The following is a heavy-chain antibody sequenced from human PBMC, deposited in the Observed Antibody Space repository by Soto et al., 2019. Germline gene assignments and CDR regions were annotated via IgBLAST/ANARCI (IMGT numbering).Heavy chain of an antibody. J-gene: IGHJ4*02. V-gene: IGHV3-23*04. CDR2: ISASGGST. CDR1: GFTFSSYA. CDR3: AKIYGSSAYYPDY. Sequence: EVQVVESGGGLVQPGGSLRLSCAASGFTFSSYAMSWVRQTPGRGLEWVSAISASGGSTYYADSVKGRFTISRDNSKNTLYLQMDSLRAEDTAVYYCAKIYGSSAYYPDYWGQGTLVTVSS. D-gene: IGHD3-22*01.